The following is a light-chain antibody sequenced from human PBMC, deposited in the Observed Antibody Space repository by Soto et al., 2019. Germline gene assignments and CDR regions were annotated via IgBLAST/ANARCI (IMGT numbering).Light chain of an antibody. Sequence: EIVLTQSPGTLSLSPGERATLSCRASQSVSSTYLDWYQQKPGQAPRLLIYGASSRATGIPDRFSGSGSGTDFTLTISRPEPEDFAVYYCQQYESAPLTFGGGTKVDIK. J-gene: IGKJ4*01. CDR2: GAS. CDR1: QSVSSTY. V-gene: IGKV3-20*01. CDR3: QQYESAPLT.